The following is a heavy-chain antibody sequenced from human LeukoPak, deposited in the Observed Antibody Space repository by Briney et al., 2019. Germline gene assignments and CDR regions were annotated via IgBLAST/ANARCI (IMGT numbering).Heavy chain of an antibody. V-gene: IGHV3-21*01. CDR2: ISSTGNYI. Sequence: GGSLRLSCEASGFTFSSYSMNWVRQAPRKGLEWVSSISSTGNYIYYADSVKGRFTVSRDNAKKSLYLQMNSLRAEDTAVYYCARGGGYCSSTSCYYFDSRGQGTLVTVSS. CDR3: ARGGGYCSSTSCYYFDS. D-gene: IGHD2-2*01. CDR1: GFTFSSYS. J-gene: IGHJ4*02.